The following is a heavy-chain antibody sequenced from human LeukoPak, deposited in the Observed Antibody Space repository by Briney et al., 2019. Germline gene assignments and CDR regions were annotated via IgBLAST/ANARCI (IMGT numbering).Heavy chain of an antibody. Sequence: SETLSLTCAVYGGSFSGYYWSWIRQPAGKGLEWIGRIYTSGSTNYNPSLKSRVTMSVDTSKNQFSLKLSSVTAADTAVYYCAAAGTAKYYFDYWGQGTLVTVSS. V-gene: IGHV4-59*10. CDR1: GGSFSGYY. D-gene: IGHD6-13*01. CDR2: IYTSGST. CDR3: AAAGTAKYYFDY. J-gene: IGHJ4*02.